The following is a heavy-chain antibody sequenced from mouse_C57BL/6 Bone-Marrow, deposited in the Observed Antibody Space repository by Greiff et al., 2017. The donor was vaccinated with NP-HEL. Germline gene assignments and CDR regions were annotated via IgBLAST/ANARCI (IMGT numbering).Heavy chain of an antibody. D-gene: IGHD2-4*01. J-gene: IGHJ4*01. CDR3: ARNWKVYYDLYYYAMDY. Sequence: VQLQQSVAELVRPGASVKLSCTASGFNIKNTYMHWVKQRPEQGLEWIGRIDPATGNTKYAPKFQGKATITADTSSNTAYLQLSSLTSEDSAVYYGARNWKVYYDLYYYAMDYWGQGTSVTVSS. V-gene: IGHV14-3*01. CDR1: GFNIKNTY. CDR2: IDPATGNT.